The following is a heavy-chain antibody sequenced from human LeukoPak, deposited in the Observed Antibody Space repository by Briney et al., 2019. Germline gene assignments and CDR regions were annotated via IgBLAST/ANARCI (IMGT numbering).Heavy chain of an antibody. CDR1: GFTFSSCW. Sequence: PGGSLRLSCAASGFTFSSCWMNWFRQAPGKGLEWVSSISSSSSYIYYADSVKGRFTISRDNAKNSLYLQMNSLRAEDTAVYYCARVLDGYNFFGAFDIWGQGTMVTVSS. V-gene: IGHV3-21*01. CDR2: ISSSSSYI. J-gene: IGHJ3*02. CDR3: ARVLDGYNFFGAFDI. D-gene: IGHD5-24*01.